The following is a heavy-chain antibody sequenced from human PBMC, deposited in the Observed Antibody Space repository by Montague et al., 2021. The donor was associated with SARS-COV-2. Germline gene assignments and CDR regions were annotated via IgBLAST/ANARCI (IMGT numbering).Heavy chain of an antibody. CDR2: PYFGSKWYS. CDR3: VQYSGWFYFDF. V-gene: IGHV6-1*01. CDR1: GDSVSINSVG. J-gene: IGHJ4*02. D-gene: IGHD6-19*01. Sequence: CAISGDSVSINSVGSSWNRHAPPRRLGFLGGPYFGSKWYSDYAPXVRGRLTVNPDASKNEFSLELNYVTPEDTAVYYCVQYSGWFYFDFWGQGTLVTVSS.